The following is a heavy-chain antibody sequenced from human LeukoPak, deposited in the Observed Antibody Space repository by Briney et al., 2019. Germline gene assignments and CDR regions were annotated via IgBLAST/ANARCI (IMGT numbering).Heavy chain of an antibody. CDR3: AKGGDTAMIRFTYYDY. CDR1: GFTFSSYA. CDR2: ISGSGGST. J-gene: IGHJ4*02. Sequence: GGSLRLSCAASGFTFSSYAMSWVRQAPGKGLEWVSAISGSGGSTYYADSVKGRFTISRDNSKNTLYLQMSSLRAEDTAVYYCAKGGDTAMIRFTYYDYWGQGTLATVSS. V-gene: IGHV3-23*01. D-gene: IGHD5-18*01.